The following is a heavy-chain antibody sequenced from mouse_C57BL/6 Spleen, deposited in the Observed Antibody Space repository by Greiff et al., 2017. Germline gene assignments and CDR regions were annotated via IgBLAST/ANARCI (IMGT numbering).Heavy chain of an antibody. CDR1: GYAFSSSW. CDR3: ARSGATVVADY. J-gene: IGHJ2*01. V-gene: IGHV1-82*01. CDR2: IYPGDGDT. D-gene: IGHD1-1*01. Sequence: VQLKESGPELVKPGASVKISCKASGYAFSSSWMNWVKQRPGKGLEWIGRIYPGDGDTNYNGKFKGKATLTADKSSSTAYMQLSSLTSEDSAVYFCARSGATVVADYWGQGTTLTVSS.